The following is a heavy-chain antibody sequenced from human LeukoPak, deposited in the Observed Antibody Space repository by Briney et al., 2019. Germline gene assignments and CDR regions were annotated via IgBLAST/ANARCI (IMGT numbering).Heavy chain of an antibody. Sequence: GASVKVSCEASGGTFNRYAISWVRHAPGQGLEWMGRIIPILGIANYAQKFQGRVTITADKSTSTAHMELSSLRSEDTAVYYCARDILTGYYEVDYWGQGTLVTVSS. CDR1: GGTFNRYA. V-gene: IGHV1-69*04. D-gene: IGHD3-9*01. J-gene: IGHJ4*02. CDR2: IIPILGIA. CDR3: ARDILTGYYEVDY.